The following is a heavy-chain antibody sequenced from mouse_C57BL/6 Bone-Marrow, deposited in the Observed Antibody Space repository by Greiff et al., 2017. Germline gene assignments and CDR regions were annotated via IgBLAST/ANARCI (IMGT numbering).Heavy chain of an antibody. D-gene: IGHD2-3*01. CDR3: ARRWLLREVWYFDV. Sequence: VKLQQPGAELVKPGASVKMSCKASGYTFTSYWITWVKQRPGQGLEWIGDIYPGSGSTNYNEKFKSKATLTVDTSSSTAYMQLSSLTSEDSAVYYCARRWLLREVWYFDVWGTGTTVTVSS. J-gene: IGHJ1*03. CDR1: GYTFTSYW. V-gene: IGHV1-55*01. CDR2: IYPGSGST.